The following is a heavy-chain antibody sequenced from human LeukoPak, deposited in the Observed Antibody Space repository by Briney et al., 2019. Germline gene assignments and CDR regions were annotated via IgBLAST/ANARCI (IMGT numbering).Heavy chain of an antibody. CDR3: AKDPSMRYCSSTSCYPED. CDR1: GFPFGSYT. V-gene: IGHV3-23*01. Sequence: PGGSLRLSCAASGFPFGSYTMTWVRQAPGKGLEWVSAMSGSGGGIYADSVKGRFTISRDSSKNTVYLQLNSLRADDTAVYYCAKDPSMRYCSSTSCYPEDWGQGTLVTVSS. J-gene: IGHJ4*02. CDR2: MSGSGGG. D-gene: IGHD2-2*01.